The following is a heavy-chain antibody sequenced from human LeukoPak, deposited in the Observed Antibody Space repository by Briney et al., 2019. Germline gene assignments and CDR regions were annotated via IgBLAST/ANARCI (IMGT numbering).Heavy chain of an antibody. Sequence: PGGSLRLSCAASGFTCSNAWMSWVRQAPGQGLEWVGRIKSKTDGETTDYASPVKGRFTISRDDSKDTLYLQMNSLKTEDTAVYYCTPSIVGATTFDYWGQGTLVTVSS. V-gene: IGHV3-15*01. D-gene: IGHD1-26*01. CDR2: IKSKTDGETT. J-gene: IGHJ4*02. CDR1: GFTCSNAW. CDR3: TPSIVGATTFDY.